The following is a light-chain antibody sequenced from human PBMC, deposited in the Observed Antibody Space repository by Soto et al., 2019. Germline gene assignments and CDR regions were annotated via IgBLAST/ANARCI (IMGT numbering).Light chain of an antibody. CDR3: QHYNSYSDA. Sequence: DIQMTQSPSTLSGSVGDRVTITCRASQTISSWLAWYQQKPGKAPKLLIYKASTLKSGVPSRFSGSGSGTEFTLTISRLQPDDSATYYCQHYNSYSDAFGQGTKVELK. CDR1: QTISSW. J-gene: IGKJ1*01. CDR2: KAS. V-gene: IGKV1-5*03.